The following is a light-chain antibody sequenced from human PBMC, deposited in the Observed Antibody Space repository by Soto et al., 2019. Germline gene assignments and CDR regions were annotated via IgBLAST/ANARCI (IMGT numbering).Light chain of an antibody. V-gene: IGKV1-39*01. Sequence: DIQMTQSPSSLSASVGDRVTITCRASQSISNSLTWYQQKPGKAPQFLIFGASSLPGGVPSRFSGSGSGTDFTLTISSLQPEDFATYFCQHSYSTPYTFGQGTKLEIK. CDR1: QSISNS. J-gene: IGKJ2*01. CDR3: QHSYSTPYT. CDR2: GAS.